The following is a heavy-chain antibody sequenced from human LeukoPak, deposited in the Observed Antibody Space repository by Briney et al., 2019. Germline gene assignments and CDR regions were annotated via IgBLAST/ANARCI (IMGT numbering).Heavy chain of an antibody. V-gene: IGHV3-53*01. D-gene: IGHD6-19*01. Sequence: GGSLRLSCAASGFTVSTNYMCWVRQDPGKGLEWVSIIHPDGYTHYADSVKGRFTISRGNSKNTLFLQMDSLRAEGTAVYYCARAGKPMAGKYYFDFWGQGTLVTVSS. CDR2: IHPDGYT. J-gene: IGHJ4*02. CDR3: ARAGKPMAGKYYFDF. CDR1: GFTVSTNY.